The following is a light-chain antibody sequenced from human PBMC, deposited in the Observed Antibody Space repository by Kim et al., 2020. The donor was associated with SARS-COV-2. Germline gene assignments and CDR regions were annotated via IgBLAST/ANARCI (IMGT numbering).Light chain of an antibody. CDR2: DVS. J-gene: IGLJ2*01. Sequence: QSALTQPAPVSGSPGQSITISCTGTSSDVGGYNYVSWYQQHPGKAPKLMIYDVSNRPSGVSNRFSGSKSGNTASLTISGLQAEDEADYYCSSYTSSSTLFGGGTQLTVL. CDR1: SSDVGGYNY. CDR3: SSYTSSSTL. V-gene: IGLV2-14*03.